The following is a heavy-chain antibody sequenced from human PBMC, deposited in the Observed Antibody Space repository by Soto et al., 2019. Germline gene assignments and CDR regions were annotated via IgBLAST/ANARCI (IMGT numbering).Heavy chain of an antibody. CDR3: AREYSSSWNYYYYYCGMDV. Sequence: PSQTLSLTCAISGDSVSSNSAAWNWIRQSPSRGLEWLGRTYYRSKWYNDYAVSVKSRITINPDTSKNQFSLQLNSVTPEDTAVYYCAREYSSSWNYYYYYCGMDVWGQGTTVTVSS. CDR1: GDSVSSNSAA. CDR2: TYYRSKWYN. J-gene: IGHJ6*02. D-gene: IGHD6-13*01. V-gene: IGHV6-1*01.